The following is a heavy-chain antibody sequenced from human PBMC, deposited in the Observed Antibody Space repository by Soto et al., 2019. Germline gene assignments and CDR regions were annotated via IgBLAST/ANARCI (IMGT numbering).Heavy chain of an antibody. CDR1: GYTFTGYY. Sequence: ASVKVSCKASGYTFTGYYMHWVRQAPGQGLEWMGWINPNSGGTNYAQKFQGWVTMTRDTSISTAYMELSRLRSDDTAVYYCAREYYYGSGSPNFDYWGQGTLVTVSS. CDR2: INPNSGGT. CDR3: AREYYYGSGSPNFDY. V-gene: IGHV1-2*04. J-gene: IGHJ4*02. D-gene: IGHD3-10*01.